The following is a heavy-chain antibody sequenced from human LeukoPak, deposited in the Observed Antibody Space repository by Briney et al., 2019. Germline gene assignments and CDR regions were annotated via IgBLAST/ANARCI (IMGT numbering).Heavy chain of an antibody. CDR1: GYTFTSYD. J-gene: IGHJ6*02. D-gene: IGHD4-17*01. CDR2: TNPDSGNT. Sequence: ASVKVSFKASGYTFTSYDINWVRQATGQGLEWMEWTNPDSGNTDYAQKFQGRVTMTRNTSISTAYMELSSLRSEDTAVYYCARAPTVTSYGMDVWGQGTTVTVSS. V-gene: IGHV1-8*01. CDR3: ARAPTVTSYGMDV.